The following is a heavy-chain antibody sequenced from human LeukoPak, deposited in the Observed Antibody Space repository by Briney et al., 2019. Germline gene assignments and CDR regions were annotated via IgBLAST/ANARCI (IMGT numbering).Heavy chain of an antibody. V-gene: IGHV3-23*01. CDR1: GFTFSTYV. Sequence: GGSLRLSCAASGFTFSTYVMSWVRQAPGKGLEWVSAISGSGGSTYYADSVKGRFTISRDNSKNTLYLQMNSLRAEDTAVYYCAKVMQLWLLLSYFDYWGQGTLLTVSS. CDR3: AKVMQLWLLLSYFDY. D-gene: IGHD5-18*01. CDR2: ISGSGGST. J-gene: IGHJ4*02.